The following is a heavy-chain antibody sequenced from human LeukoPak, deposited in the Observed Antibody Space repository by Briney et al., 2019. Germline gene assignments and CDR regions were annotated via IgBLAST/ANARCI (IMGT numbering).Heavy chain of an antibody. CDR2: ISGSGGST. J-gene: IGHJ4*02. Sequence: SGGSLRLSCAASGSTFSSYAMSWVRQAPGKGLEWASAISGSGGSTYYADSVKGRFTISRDNSKNTLYLQMNSLRAEDTAVYYCAKDPPLWFGELLYVFDYWGQGTLVTVSS. D-gene: IGHD3-10*01. CDR1: GSTFSSYA. CDR3: AKDPPLWFGELLYVFDY. V-gene: IGHV3-23*01.